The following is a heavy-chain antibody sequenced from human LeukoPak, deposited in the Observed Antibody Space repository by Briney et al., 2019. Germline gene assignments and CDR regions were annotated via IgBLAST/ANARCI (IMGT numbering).Heavy chain of an antibody. J-gene: IGHJ6*03. D-gene: IGHD3-10*01. CDR3: ARVGEGSRTPYYYSYYMDV. Sequence: PGGSLRLSCAASGFTFSSYWMSWVRQAPGKGLEWVANIKQDGSEKYYVDSVKGRFTISRDNAKNSLYLQMNSLRAEDTAVYDCARVGEGSRTPYYYSYYMDVWGKGTTVTVSS. CDR1: GFTFSSYW. V-gene: IGHV3-7*01. CDR2: IKQDGSEK.